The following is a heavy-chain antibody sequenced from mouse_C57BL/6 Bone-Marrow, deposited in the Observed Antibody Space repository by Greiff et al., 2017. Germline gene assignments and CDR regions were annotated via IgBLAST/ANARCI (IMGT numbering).Heavy chain of an antibody. J-gene: IGHJ2*01. V-gene: IGHV14-4*01. D-gene: IGHD1-1*01. CDR1: GFNIKDDY. CDR2: IDPENGDT. Sequence: VQLQQSGAELVRPGASVKLSCTASGFNIKDDYMHWVKQRPEQGLEWIGWIDPENGDTEYASKFQGKATITADTSSNTAYMQLSSLTSEDTAVYYCTPYYGSRGYWGQGTTLTVSS. CDR3: TPYYGSRGY.